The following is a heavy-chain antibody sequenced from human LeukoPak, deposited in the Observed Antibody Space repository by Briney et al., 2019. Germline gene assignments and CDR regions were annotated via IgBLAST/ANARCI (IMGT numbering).Heavy chain of an antibody. V-gene: IGHV1-46*01. J-gene: IGHJ4*02. D-gene: IGHD2/OR15-2a*01. Sequence: ASVKVSYKASGYTFTSYYTHWVRQAPGQGLEWMGIIKPSGGSTLYAQKFQGRVTVTSDMSTGTVYVELSSLRSEDTAVYYCAREVPENFNFDYWGQGTLVTVSS. CDR3: AREVPENFNFDY. CDR1: GYTFTSYY. CDR2: IKPSGGST.